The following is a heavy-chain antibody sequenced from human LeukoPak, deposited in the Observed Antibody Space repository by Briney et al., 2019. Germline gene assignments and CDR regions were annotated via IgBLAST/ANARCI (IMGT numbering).Heavy chain of an antibody. CDR3: AKYAGGTMFDY. V-gene: IGHV4-39*01. D-gene: IGHD1-26*01. J-gene: IGHJ4*02. CDR1: GVSISSNSLY. CDR2: INSRGST. Sequence: SETLSLTCAVSGVSISSNSLYWGWIRQPPGKGLEWIGSINSRGSTYYNPSQKRLVTISGNTSKNQFSLRLTSAAAAEAAVYCCAKYAGGTMFDYWAQGTLVTVSS.